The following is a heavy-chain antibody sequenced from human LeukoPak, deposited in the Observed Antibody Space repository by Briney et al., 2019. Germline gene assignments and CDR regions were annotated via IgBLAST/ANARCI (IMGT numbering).Heavy chain of an antibody. D-gene: IGHD5-24*01. J-gene: IGHJ4*02. Sequence: GGSLRLSCVASGFTFSTYEMDWVRQAPGKGLEWVSYISSSGRTIYYADPVKGRFTISRDNAKNSLYLQMNSLRAEDTAVYYCARKGYNSMADYWGQGTLVTVSS. CDR3: ARKGYNSMADY. CDR2: ISSSGRTI. V-gene: IGHV3-48*03. CDR1: GFTFSTYE.